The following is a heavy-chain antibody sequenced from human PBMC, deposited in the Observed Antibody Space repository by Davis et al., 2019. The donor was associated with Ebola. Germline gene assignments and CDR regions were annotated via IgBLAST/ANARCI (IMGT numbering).Heavy chain of an antibody. CDR1: GGSTSSGGYS. D-gene: IGHD6-25*01. CDR2: TYHSGST. V-gene: IGHV4-30-2*01. CDR3: ARKPGIAANWFDP. J-gene: IGHJ5*02. Sequence: PSQTLSPTCAVAGGSTSSGGYSWSWIRQPPGKGLEWIGYTYHSGSTYYNPSLKSRVTRSVERSKNQFSLKLSSVTAADTAVYYCARKPGIAANWFDPWGQGTLVTVSS.